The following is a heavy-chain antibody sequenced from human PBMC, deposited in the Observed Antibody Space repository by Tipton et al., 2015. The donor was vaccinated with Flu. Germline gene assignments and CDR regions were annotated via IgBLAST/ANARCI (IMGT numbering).Heavy chain of an antibody. CDR2: IFHSGST. V-gene: IGHV4-38-2*01. D-gene: IGHD4-11*01. CDR3: ARRDFSNYVSDPKNWFDP. J-gene: IGHJ5*02. Sequence: LRLSCDVSGDSIINSAYYWGWFRQPPGKGLEWIGNIFHSGSTYYNPSLRSRLSISVDRSKNLFSLNLRSVTAADTAVYYCARRDFSNYVSDPKNWFDPWGQGTLVTVSS. CDR1: GDSIINSAYY.